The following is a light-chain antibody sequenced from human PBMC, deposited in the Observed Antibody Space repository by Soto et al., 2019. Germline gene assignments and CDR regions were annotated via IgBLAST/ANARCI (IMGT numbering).Light chain of an antibody. CDR3: QHYNSYPT. Sequence: DIQMTQSPSTLSASVGDRVTITCRASQSISSWLAWYQQKPGKGPKLLIYKASSSESGVPSRFSGSGSGTESPLTISRLQPDDFATYYCQHYNSYPTFGQGTKLEI. CDR2: KAS. J-gene: IGKJ2*01. V-gene: IGKV1-5*03. CDR1: QSISSW.